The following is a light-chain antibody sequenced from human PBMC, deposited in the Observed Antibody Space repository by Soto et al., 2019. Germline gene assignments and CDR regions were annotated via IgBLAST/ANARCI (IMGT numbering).Light chain of an antibody. Sequence: IQMTQSPSTLSGSVGDRVTITCLASQTISSWLAWYQQKPGKAPKLLIYKASTLKSGVPSRFSGSGSGTEFALTISSLQPADFATYYCQQYETYSWTFGQGTKVDI. J-gene: IGKJ1*01. CDR1: QTISSW. CDR3: QQYETYSWT. CDR2: KAS. V-gene: IGKV1-5*03.